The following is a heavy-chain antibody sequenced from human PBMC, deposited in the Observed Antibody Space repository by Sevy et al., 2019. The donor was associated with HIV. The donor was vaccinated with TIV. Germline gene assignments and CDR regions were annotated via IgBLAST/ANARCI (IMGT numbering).Heavy chain of an antibody. D-gene: IGHD3-10*01. CDR2: IKSKTDGGTT. Sequence: GGSLRLSCAASGFTFSNAWMSWVRQAPGKGLEWVGRIKSKTDGGTTDYAAPVKGRFTISRDDSKNTLYLQMNSLKTEDTAVYYCTTDLGELKARDVCGKGTTVTVSS. J-gene: IGHJ6*04. CDR1: GFTFSNAW. V-gene: IGHV3-15*01. CDR3: TTDLGELKARDV.